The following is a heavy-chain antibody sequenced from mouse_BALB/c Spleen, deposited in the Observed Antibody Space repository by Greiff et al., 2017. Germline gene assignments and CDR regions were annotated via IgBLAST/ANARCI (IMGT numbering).Heavy chain of an antibody. D-gene: IGHD2-4*01. Sequence: VQLQQSGAELVKAGASVKLSCTASGFNIKDTYMHWVKQRPEQGLEWIGRIDPANGNTKYDPKFQGKATITADTSSNTAYLQLSSLTSEDTAVYYCARSGDYEYYAMDYWGQGTSVTVSS. CDR1: GFNIKDTY. CDR2: IDPANGNT. V-gene: IGHV14-3*02. CDR3: ARSGDYEYYAMDY. J-gene: IGHJ4*01.